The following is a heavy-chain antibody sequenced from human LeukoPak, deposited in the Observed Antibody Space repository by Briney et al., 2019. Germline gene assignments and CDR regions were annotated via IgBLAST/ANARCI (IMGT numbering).Heavy chain of an antibody. CDR1: GFTFSSYW. D-gene: IGHD3-9*01. J-gene: IGHJ5*02. Sequence: GGSLRLSCEASGFTFSSYWMSWVRQAPGKGLEWVANIKTDGSEKYYVDSVKGRFTISRDNAKNSLYPQMNSLRAEDTAVYYCARDYTGYFPWGQGTLVIVSS. CDR3: ARDYTGYFP. CDR2: IKTDGSEK. V-gene: IGHV3-7*03.